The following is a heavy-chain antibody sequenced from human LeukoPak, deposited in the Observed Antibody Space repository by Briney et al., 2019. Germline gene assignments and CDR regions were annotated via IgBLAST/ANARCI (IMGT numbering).Heavy chain of an antibody. CDR3: AKDRTTMVRGVATYFDY. CDR1: GFTFSSYG. Sequence: PGGSLRLSCAASGFTFSSYGMHWVRQAPGKGLEWVAVISYDGSNKYYADSVKGRFTISRDNSKNTLYLQMNSLRAEDTAVYYCAKDRTTMVRGVATYFDYWGQGTLVTVSS. J-gene: IGHJ4*02. D-gene: IGHD3-10*01. CDR2: ISYDGSNK. V-gene: IGHV3-30*18.